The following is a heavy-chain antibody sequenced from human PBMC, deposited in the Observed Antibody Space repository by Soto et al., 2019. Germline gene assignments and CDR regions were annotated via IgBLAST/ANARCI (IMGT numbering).Heavy chain of an antibody. Sequence: QVHLQESGPGLVKPSGTLSLTCDVSGGSVSSTTWWSWLRQPPGKGLEWIGEVYHAGNTNYNPSLQSRVTMSVDKSKNQFSLKLNSVTAADTAVYYCARVFTSSGFEIWGQGTLVTVSS. CDR2: VYHAGNT. CDR1: GGSVSSTTW. D-gene: IGHD3-22*01. J-gene: IGHJ4*02. CDR3: ARVFTSSGFEI. V-gene: IGHV4-4*02.